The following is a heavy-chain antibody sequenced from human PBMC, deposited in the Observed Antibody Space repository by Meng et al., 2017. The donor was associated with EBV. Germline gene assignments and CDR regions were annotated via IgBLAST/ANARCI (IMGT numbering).Heavy chain of an antibody. CDR1: GYTFTGYY. V-gene: IGHV1-2*06. Sequence: QVRLWQSGADVKRPGASVKVSCKASGYTFTGYYMHWVRQAPGQGLEWMGRINPNSGGTNYAQKFQGRVTMTRDTSISTAYIELSRLGSDDTAVYYCAKGADLAAAGTFWFDPWGQGTLVTVSS. J-gene: IGHJ5*02. CDR3: AKGADLAAAGTFWFDP. D-gene: IGHD6-13*01. CDR2: INPNSGGT.